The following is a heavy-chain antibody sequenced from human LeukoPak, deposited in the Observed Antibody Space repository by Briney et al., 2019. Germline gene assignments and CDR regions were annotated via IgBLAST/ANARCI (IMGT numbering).Heavy chain of an antibody. Sequence: SGTLSLTCTVSGGSISSYYWSWIRQPPGKGLEWIGYIYYSGSTNYNPSLKSRVTISVDTSKYQFSLKLSSVTAADTAVYYCARGGRGWVSYWGQGTLVTVSS. CDR1: GGSISSYY. J-gene: IGHJ4*02. CDR3: ARGGRGWVSY. CDR2: IYYSGST. D-gene: IGHD6-19*01. V-gene: IGHV4-59*08.